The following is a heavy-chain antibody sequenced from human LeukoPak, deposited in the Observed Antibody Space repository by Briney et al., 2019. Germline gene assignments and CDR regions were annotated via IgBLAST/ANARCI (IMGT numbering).Heavy chain of an antibody. CDR2: INTNTGNP. Sequence: ASVKVSCKASGYTFTSYAMNWVRQAPGQGLEWMGWINTNTGNPTYAQGFTGRFVFSLDTSVSTAYLQISSLKAEDTAVYYCARDHFGELLFHFDYWGQGTLVTVSS. D-gene: IGHD3-10*01. CDR3: ARDHFGELLFHFDY. V-gene: IGHV7-4-1*02. CDR1: GYTFTSYA. J-gene: IGHJ4*02.